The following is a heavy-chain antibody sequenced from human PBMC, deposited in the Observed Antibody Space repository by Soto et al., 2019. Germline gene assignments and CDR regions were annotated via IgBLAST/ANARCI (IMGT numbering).Heavy chain of an antibody. D-gene: IGHD3-10*01. CDR3: ARARYSGSYYPYYGMDV. V-gene: IGHV4-34*01. CDR1: GGSFSGYY. Sequence: SETLSLTCAVYGGSFSGYYWSWIRQPPGKGLEWVGEINHSGSTNYNPSLKSRVTISVDTSKNQFSLKLSSVTAADTAVYYCARARYSGSYYPYYGMDVWGQGTTVTVSS. CDR2: INHSGST. J-gene: IGHJ6*02.